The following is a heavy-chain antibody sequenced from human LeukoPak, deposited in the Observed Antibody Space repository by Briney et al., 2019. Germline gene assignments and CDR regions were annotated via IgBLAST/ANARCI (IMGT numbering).Heavy chain of an antibody. V-gene: IGHV4-61*02. J-gene: IGHJ3*02. CDR3: ARADRSGYFGNVVAFDI. CDR2: IHISGST. CDR1: GGSINSGSYS. Sequence: PSQTLSLTCTVSGGSINSGSYSWTWLRQPAGTGLKWLGRIHISGSTDYTPSLKSRVTISVDTSKNQFSLKLSSVTAADTAVYYCARADRSGYFGNVVAFDIWGQGTMVTVSS. D-gene: IGHD3-22*01.